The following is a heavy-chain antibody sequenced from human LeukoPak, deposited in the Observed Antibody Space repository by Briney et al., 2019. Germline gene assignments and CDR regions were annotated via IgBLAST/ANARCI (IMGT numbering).Heavy chain of an antibody. CDR1: GYTFTGYH. Sequence: GASVKVSCKASGYTFTGYHMHWVRQAPGQGLEWMGRINPNSGDTNYAQKFQGRVTMTRDTSISTAYMELRSLRSDDTAVYYCAKDYYDSSGYYGTGYWGQGILVTVSS. D-gene: IGHD3-22*01. V-gene: IGHV1-2*06. CDR2: INPNSGDT. CDR3: AKDYYDSSGYYGTGY. J-gene: IGHJ4*02.